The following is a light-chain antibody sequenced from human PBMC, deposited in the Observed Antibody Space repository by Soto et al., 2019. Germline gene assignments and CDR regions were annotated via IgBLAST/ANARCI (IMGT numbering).Light chain of an antibody. Sequence: QSVLTQPASMSGSPGQSITISCTGTSSDVGGYNYVSWYQHHPGKAPQLIIYDVTKRPSGVLDRFSGSKSGNTASLTVAGLQTYDEAEYFCSSYAGSSNLVFGTGTKLTVL. CDR3: SSYAGSSNLV. J-gene: IGLJ2*01. CDR2: DVT. V-gene: IGLV2-8*01. CDR1: SSDVGGYNY.